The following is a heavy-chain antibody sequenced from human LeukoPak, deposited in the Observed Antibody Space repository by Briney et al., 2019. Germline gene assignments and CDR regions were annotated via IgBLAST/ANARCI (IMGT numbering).Heavy chain of an antibody. CDR1: GYTFNSYA. J-gene: IGHJ3*02. Sequence: APVKVSCKASGYTFNSYAMNWVRQAPGQGLECLGWINTNTGNPTYAQGFTGRFVFSLDTSVSTAYLQISSLKAEDTAVYYCASKIAWWALDIWGQGTMVTVSS. CDR2: INTNTGNP. D-gene: IGHD2-8*02. CDR3: ASKIAWWALDI. V-gene: IGHV7-4-1*02.